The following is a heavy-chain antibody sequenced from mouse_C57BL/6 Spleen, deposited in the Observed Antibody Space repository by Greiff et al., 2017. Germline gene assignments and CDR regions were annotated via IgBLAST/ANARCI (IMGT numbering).Heavy chain of an antibody. V-gene: IGHV1-42*01. CDR2: INPSTGGT. CDR1: GYSFTGYY. D-gene: IGHD1-1*01. J-gene: IGHJ4*01. Sequence: VQLKQSGPELVKPGASVKISCKASGYSFTGYYMNWVKQSPEKSLEWIGEINPSTGGTTYNQKFKAKATLTVDKSSSTAYMQLKSLTSEDSAVYYCARREGITTVVSAMDYWGQGTSVTVSS. CDR3: ARREGITTVVSAMDY.